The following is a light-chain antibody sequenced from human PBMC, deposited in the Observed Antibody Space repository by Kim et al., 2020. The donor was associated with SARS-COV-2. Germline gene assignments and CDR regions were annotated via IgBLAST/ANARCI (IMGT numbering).Light chain of an antibody. J-gene: IGKJ1*01. CDR1: QSVSSSY. Sequence: EIVLTQSPGTLSLSPGERATLSCRASQSVSSSYLAWYQQKPGQAPRLLIYGASSRATGIPDRFSGSGSGTDFTLTISRLEPEDFAVYYCQQYGSSSWKFGQGNKVE. CDR2: GAS. V-gene: IGKV3-20*01. CDR3: QQYGSSSWK.